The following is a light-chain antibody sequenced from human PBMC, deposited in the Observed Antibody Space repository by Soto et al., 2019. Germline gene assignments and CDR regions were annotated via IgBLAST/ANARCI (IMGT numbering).Light chain of an antibody. CDR1: QGIRSY. V-gene: IGKV1-8*01. Sequence: AIRMTQSPSSFSASTGDRVTITCRASQGIRSYVAWYQQKPGKAPKLLIYAASTLQSGVPSRFSGSGSGTDFTLTNSCLQAEDFATYYCQQYYSYPGTFGQGTKVEIK. CDR2: AAS. CDR3: QQYYSYPGT. J-gene: IGKJ1*01.